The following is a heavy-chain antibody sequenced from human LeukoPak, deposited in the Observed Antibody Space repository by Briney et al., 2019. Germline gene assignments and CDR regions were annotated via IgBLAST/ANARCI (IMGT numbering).Heavy chain of an antibody. CDR3: ARDRTRTGYSSGWYHDY. D-gene: IGHD6-19*01. J-gene: IGHJ4*02. Sequence: GASVKVSCKVSGYTLTELSMHWVRQAPGQGLEWMGWINPNSGGTNYAQKFQGRVTMTRDTSISTAYMELSRLRSDDTAVYYCARDRTRTGYSSGWYHDYWGQGTLVTVSS. V-gene: IGHV1-2*02. CDR1: GYTLTELS. CDR2: INPNSGGT.